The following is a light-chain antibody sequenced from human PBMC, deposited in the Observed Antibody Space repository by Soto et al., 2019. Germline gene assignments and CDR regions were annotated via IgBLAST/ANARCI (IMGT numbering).Light chain of an antibody. Sequence: QSALTQPPSASGSPGQSVTISCTGTNSDVGGYDYVSWYQQHPGKAPKVVIYNVNKRPSGVPDRFSGSKSGNTASLTVSGLQAEDEADYYCASYARGNILLFGGGTKLTVL. CDR3: ASYARGNILL. V-gene: IGLV2-8*01. CDR1: NSDVGGYDY. CDR2: NVN. J-gene: IGLJ2*01.